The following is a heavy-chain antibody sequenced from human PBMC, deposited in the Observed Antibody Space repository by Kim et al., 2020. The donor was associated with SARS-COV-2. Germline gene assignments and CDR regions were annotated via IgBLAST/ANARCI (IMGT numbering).Heavy chain of an antibody. J-gene: IGHJ4*02. CDR1: GGSISSSYF. V-gene: IGHV4-39*01. CDR3: TRHRGPGRDY. Sequence: SETLSLTCTVSGGSISSSYFWGWIRQPPGKGLEWIGSILYSGITYYSPSLKSRVTISIDTPKNHLSLKLSSVTATDTAVYYCTRHRGPGRDYWGQGTLVTVSS. CDR2: ILYSGIT. D-gene: IGHD3-16*01.